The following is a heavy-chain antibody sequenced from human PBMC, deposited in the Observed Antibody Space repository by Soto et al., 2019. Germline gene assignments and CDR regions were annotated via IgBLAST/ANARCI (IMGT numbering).Heavy chain of an antibody. CDR1: GFTFSNAW. CDR2: IKSKTDGGTT. J-gene: IGHJ6*02. CDR3: TASVLRFLEWLLYGMDV. Sequence: GGSLRLSCAASGFTFSNAWMNWVRQAPGKGLEWVGRIKSKTDGGTTDYAAPVKGRFTISRDDSKNTLYLQMNSLKTEDTAVYYCTASVLRFLEWLLYGMDVWGQGTTVTVSS. V-gene: IGHV3-15*07. D-gene: IGHD3-3*01.